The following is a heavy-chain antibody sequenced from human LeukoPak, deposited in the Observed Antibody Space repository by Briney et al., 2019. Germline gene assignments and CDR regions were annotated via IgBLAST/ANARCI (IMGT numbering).Heavy chain of an antibody. V-gene: IGHV4-39*07. Sequence: SETLSLTCTVSGGFISSNSAYWSWIRQPPGKALEWIGNIYYSGTTYYNPSLQSRVTMSVDTSNNQFSLKLTSVTAADTGVYYCARYYYDYSGHYYFDFWGQGTLVTVSS. D-gene: IGHD3-22*01. CDR1: GGFISSNSAY. CDR3: ARYYYDYSGHYYFDF. J-gene: IGHJ4*02. CDR2: IYYSGTT.